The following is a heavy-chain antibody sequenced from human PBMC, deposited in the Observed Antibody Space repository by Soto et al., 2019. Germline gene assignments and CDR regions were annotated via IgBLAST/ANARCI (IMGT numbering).Heavy chain of an antibody. Sequence: GAPVKVACKACGYSFTSYGISCVRQAPGQGLEWMGWISAYNGNTNYAQKLQGRVTMTTDTSTSTAYMELRSLRSDDTAVYYCARGMGRSSSWYHSDAFDIWGQGTMVTVSS. J-gene: IGHJ3*02. CDR3: ARGMGRSSSWYHSDAFDI. D-gene: IGHD6-13*01. CDR2: ISAYNGNT. V-gene: IGHV1-18*01. CDR1: GYSFTSYG.